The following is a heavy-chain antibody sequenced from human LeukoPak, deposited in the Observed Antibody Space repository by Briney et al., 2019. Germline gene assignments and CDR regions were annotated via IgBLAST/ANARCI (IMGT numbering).Heavy chain of an antibody. D-gene: IGHD3-22*01. CDR2: IYSGGST. CDR1: GFTVSSNY. Sequence: GGSLRLSCAASGFTVSSNYMSWVRQAPGKGLEWVSDIYSGGSTYYADSVKGRFTISRDNSKNTLYLQMNSLRAEDTAVYYCAREYYYDSSGPLGSDYWGQGTLVTVSS. V-gene: IGHV3-66*01. J-gene: IGHJ4*02. CDR3: AREYYYDSSGPLGSDY.